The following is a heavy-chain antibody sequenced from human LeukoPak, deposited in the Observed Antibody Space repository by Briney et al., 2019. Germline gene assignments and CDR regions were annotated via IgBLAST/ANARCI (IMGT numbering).Heavy chain of an antibody. Sequence: GGSLRLSRTASGFTFGDYAMSWFRQAPGKGLEWVGFIRSKAYGGTTEYAASVKGRFTISRDDSKSTLFLQMSSLKIEDTAVYYCATSITTPGAFDIWGQGVLVTVSS. CDR1: GFTFGDYA. CDR3: ATSITTPGAFDI. CDR2: IRSKAYGGTT. V-gene: IGHV3-49*03. J-gene: IGHJ4*02. D-gene: IGHD1-1*01.